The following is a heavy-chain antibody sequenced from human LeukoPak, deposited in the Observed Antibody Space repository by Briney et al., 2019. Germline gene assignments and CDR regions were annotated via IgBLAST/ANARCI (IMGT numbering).Heavy chain of an antibody. V-gene: IGHV2-5*01. D-gene: IGHD3-3*01. CDR3: AHIANTYDFWSGYYPHY. J-gene: IGHJ4*02. Sequence: SGPTLVKPTQTLTLTCTFSGFSLSTSGVGVGWIRQPPGKALEWLALIYWNDDKRYSPSLKSRLTIAKDTSKNQVVLTMTNMDPVDTATYYCAHIANTYDFWSGYYPHYWGQGTLVTVSS. CDR2: IYWNDDK. CDR1: GFSLSTSGVG.